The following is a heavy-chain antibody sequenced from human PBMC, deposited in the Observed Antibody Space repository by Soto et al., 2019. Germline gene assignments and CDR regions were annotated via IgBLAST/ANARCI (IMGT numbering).Heavy chain of an antibody. CDR1: GFTFDEYA. CDR3: AASRGYDSSGSSGYYYGMDV. V-gene: IGHV3-9*01. J-gene: IGHJ6*02. D-gene: IGHD3-22*01. CDR2: ITWNSDKK. Sequence: EVQLVESGGGLVQPGRSLRLSCAASGFTFDEYAMHWVRQAPGRGLEWVSGITWNSDKKGYPDSVKGRFSISRDNAKXSXYXXMNSLRPDDTALYYCAASRGYDSSGSSGYYYGMDVWGQGTTVTVSS.